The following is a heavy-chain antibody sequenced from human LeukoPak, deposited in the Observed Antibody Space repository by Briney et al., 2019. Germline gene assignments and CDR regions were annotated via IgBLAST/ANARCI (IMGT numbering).Heavy chain of an antibody. CDR1: GGSNSSGGYS. CDR2: IYHSGST. CDR3: AGGYGYDSSGYSDY. D-gene: IGHD3-22*01. Sequence: SETLSLTCAVSGGSNSSGGYSWSWIRQPPGKGLEWIGYIYHSGSTYYNPSLKSRVTISVDRSKNQFSLKLSSVTAADTAVYYCAGGYGYDSSGYSDYWGQGTLVTVSS. V-gene: IGHV4-30-2*01. J-gene: IGHJ4*02.